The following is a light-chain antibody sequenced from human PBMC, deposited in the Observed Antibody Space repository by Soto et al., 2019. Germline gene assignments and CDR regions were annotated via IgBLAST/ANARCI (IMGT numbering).Light chain of an antibody. CDR2: GAS. J-gene: IGKJ3*01. V-gene: IGKV3D-20*02. CDR1: QSVTGSY. CDR3: QQRSTWPPFS. Sequence: PGQRATLSCRARQSVTGSYLAWYQQKPGQAPRLLIYGASSRATGIPVRFSGSGSGTDFTLTISSLEPEDFAVYYCQQRSTWPPFSFGPGTKVDIK.